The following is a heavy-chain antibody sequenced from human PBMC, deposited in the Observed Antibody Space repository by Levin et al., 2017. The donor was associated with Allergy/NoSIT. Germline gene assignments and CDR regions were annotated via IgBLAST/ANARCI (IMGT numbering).Heavy chain of an antibody. CDR1: GYTFTAYY. D-gene: IGHD1-26*01. CDR3: ARGTGSYRGTFDS. V-gene: IGHV1-2*02. CDR2: INPNSGGT. Sequence: ASVKVSCKASGYTFTAYYMHWVRQAPGQGLEWMGWINPNSGGTNFAEKFQGRVTMTRDTSLTTAYMELSRLKSDDTGEYYGARGTGSYRGTFDSWGQGTLLTVSS. J-gene: IGHJ4*02.